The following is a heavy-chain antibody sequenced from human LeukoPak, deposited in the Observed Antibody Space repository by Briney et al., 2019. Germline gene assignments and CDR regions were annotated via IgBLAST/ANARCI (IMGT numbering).Heavy chain of an antibody. V-gene: IGHV3-21*01. CDR3: ARGSSFSSGWYFGYFDY. CDR1: GFTFSDYS. CDR2: ISSSSSYI. J-gene: IGHJ4*02. D-gene: IGHD6-19*01. Sequence: GGSLRLSCAASGFTFSDYSMNWVRQAPGKGLEWVSSISSSSSYIYYADSVKGRFTISRDNAKNSLYLQMNSLRAEDTAVYYCARGSSFSSGWYFGYFDYWGQGTLVTVSS.